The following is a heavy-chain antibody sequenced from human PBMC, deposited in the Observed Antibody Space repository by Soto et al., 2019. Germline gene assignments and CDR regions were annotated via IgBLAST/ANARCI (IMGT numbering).Heavy chain of an antibody. CDR2: INHSGST. J-gene: IGHJ5*02. CDR1: GGSFSGYY. V-gene: IGHV4-34*01. CDR3: ARGRLTMVRGVIHKPSSGFDP. D-gene: IGHD3-10*01. Sequence: SETLSLTCAVYGGSFSGYYWSWIRQPPGKGLEWIGEINHSGSTNYNPSLKSRVTISVDTSKNQFSLKLSSVTAADTAVYYCARGRLTMVRGVIHKPSSGFDPWGQGTLVTVSS.